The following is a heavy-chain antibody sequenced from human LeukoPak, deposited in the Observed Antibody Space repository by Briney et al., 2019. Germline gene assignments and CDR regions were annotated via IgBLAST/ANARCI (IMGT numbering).Heavy chain of an antibody. D-gene: IGHD3-22*01. CDR3: ARSHPEIYDNDAFDI. Sequence: GGSLRLSCAASGFTFSSYGMHWVRQAPGKGLEWVAVISYDGSNKYYADSVKGRFTISRDNSKNTLYLQMNSLRAEDTAVYYCARSHPEIYDNDAFDIWGQGTMVTVSS. V-gene: IGHV3-30*03. J-gene: IGHJ3*02. CDR1: GFTFSSYG. CDR2: ISYDGSNK.